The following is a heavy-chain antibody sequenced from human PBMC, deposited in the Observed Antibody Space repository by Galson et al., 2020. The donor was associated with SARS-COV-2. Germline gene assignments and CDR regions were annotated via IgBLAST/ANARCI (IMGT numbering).Heavy chain of an antibody. J-gene: IGHJ6*02. CDR2: INLSGRT. CDR3: ARGFDGLYDSSGFFGLGVFFYYGLDV. CDR1: GGSFSGYS. V-gene: IGHV4-34*01. D-gene: IGHD3-22*01. Sequence: ETLSLTCAVFGGSFSGYSWTWNRQPPGKGLEWIGEINLSGRTRYNPSLKSRVSMPVDTSKNQFSLRLSSVTAADTAVYYCARGFDGLYDSSGFFGLGVFFYYGLDVWGQGTTVSVSS.